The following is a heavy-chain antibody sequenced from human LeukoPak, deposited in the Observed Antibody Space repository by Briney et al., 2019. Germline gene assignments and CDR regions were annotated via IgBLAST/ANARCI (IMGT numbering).Heavy chain of an antibody. Sequence: SETLSLTCTVSGGSISSYYWSWIRQPPGKGLEWIGHIYYSGSTSYNPSLKSRVTISVDTSKNQFSLKLSSVTAADTAVYYCARHRGRQSGFDYWGQGTLVTVSS. CDR3: ARHRGRQSGFDY. D-gene: IGHD5-24*01. CDR1: GGSISSYY. J-gene: IGHJ4*02. CDR2: IYYSGST. V-gene: IGHV4-59*08.